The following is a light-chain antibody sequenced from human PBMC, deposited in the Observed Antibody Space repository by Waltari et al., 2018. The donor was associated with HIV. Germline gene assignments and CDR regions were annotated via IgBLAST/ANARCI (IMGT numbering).Light chain of an antibody. V-gene: IGKV1-5*03. CDR3: QQYHTYRT. CDR2: KAS. CDR1: QSVNTW. J-gene: IGKJ1*01. Sequence: DIQMTQSPSTLSASGGDRVTITCRASQSVNTWLAWYQQKPGQAPKILIYKASTLETGVPSRFSGSGSGTEFTLTISSLQPDDFATYYCQQYHTYRTFGQGTRLEL.